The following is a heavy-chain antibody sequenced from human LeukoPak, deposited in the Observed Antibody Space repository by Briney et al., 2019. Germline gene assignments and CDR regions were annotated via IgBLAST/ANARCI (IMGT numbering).Heavy chain of an antibody. J-gene: IGHJ4*02. V-gene: IGHV4-34*01. Sequence: SETLSLTCAVYGRSFTVYYWSWIRQPPGKGLEWIGEINHSGSTNYNPSLKSRVTISVDTSKNQFSLKLSSVTAADTAVYYCAREMATTSDYWGQGTLVTVSS. CDR2: INHSGST. CDR1: GRSFTVYY. D-gene: IGHD5-24*01. CDR3: AREMATTSDY.